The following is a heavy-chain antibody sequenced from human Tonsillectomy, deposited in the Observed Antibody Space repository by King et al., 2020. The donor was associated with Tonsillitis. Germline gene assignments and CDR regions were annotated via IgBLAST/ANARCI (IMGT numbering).Heavy chain of an antibody. Sequence: VQLVESGAEVKKPGASVKLSCEASGYTFTNYYVHWVRQAPGQGLEWMGLISPSVVSTSYAQKFQGRVTMTKDTSTPTIYMELSSLRSDDTAVYYCARSEVGEFSFVADYWGQGTLVTVSS. CDR2: ISPSVVST. V-gene: IGHV1-46*01. D-gene: IGHD3-16*02. J-gene: IGHJ4*02. CDR3: ARSEVGEFSFVADY. CDR1: GYTFTNYY.